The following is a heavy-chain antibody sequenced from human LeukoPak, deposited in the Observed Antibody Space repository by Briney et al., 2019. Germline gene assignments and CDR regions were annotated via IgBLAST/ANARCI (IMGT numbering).Heavy chain of an antibody. CDR3: AREYCSGGTCYLPGY. D-gene: IGHD2-15*01. V-gene: IGHV3-7*04. CDR2: IKQDGREK. CDR1: GFTFSNYW. J-gene: IGHJ4*02. Sequence: PGGSLRLSCAASGFTFSNYWMTWVRQAPGKGLEWVVNIKQDGREKQYADSVKGRFTISRDNARNSLSLQMNRLRAEDTAVYYCAREYCSGGTCYLPGYWGQGTLVTVAS.